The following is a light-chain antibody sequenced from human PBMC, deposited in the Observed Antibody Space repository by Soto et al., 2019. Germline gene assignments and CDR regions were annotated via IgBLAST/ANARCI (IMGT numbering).Light chain of an antibody. J-gene: IGLJ3*02. CDR3: QSHDSSLNSWV. V-gene: IGLV1-40*01. Sequence: QPVLTQPPSMSGALGQRVTISCTGSGSNIGAGYDVHWYQLLPGTAPKLLIYGNTNRPSGVPDRFSGSKSGTSASLAITGLRAEDEADYYCQSHDSSLNSWVFGGGTKLTVL. CDR1: GSNIGAGYD. CDR2: GNT.